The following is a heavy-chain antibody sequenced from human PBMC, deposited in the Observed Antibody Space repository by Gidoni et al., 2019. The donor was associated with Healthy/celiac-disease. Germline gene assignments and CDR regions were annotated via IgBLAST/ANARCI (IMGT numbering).Heavy chain of an antibody. CDR1: GYTFTELS. CDR2: FDPEDGET. CDR3: ATDVLYNYRLISY. J-gene: IGHJ4*02. Sequence: QVQLVQSGAEVKKPGASAKVSCKVSGYTFTELSMHWVRQTPGKGLEWMGGFDPEDGETIYTQKFQGRVTMTEDTSTDTASMELSSLRSEDTAVYYCATDVLYNYRLISYWGQGTLVTVSS. D-gene: IGHD1-1*01. V-gene: IGHV1-24*01.